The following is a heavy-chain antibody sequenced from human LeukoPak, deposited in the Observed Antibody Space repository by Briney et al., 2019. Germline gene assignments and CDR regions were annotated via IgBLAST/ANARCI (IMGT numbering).Heavy chain of an antibody. Sequence: GGALRLSCAASGFTFSDYYMSWVRQAPGEGVGGVSCIFSGRSIYYSDSVKGRFTISRDNAKNSLFLQINSLRAEDTAVYYCARGRGLVANSDILTAYYPHLDSWGQGTLVTVSS. CDR2: IFSGRSI. J-gene: IGHJ4*02. CDR3: ARGRGLVANSDILTAYYPHLDS. V-gene: IGHV3-69-1*01. CDR1: GFTFSDYY. D-gene: IGHD3-9*01.